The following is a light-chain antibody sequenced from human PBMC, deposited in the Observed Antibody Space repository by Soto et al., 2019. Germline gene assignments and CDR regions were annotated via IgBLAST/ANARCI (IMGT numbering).Light chain of an antibody. CDR1: QSVSNNY. Sequence: EIVLTQSPGTLSLSPGERATLSCRASQSVSNNYLAWYQQKPGQAPRLLIYGASNRATGIPARFSGSGSGTDFTLTISSLEPEDFAVYYCQQHTNWPLTFGGGTKVDIK. J-gene: IGKJ4*01. V-gene: IGKV3D-20*02. CDR2: GAS. CDR3: QQHTNWPLT.